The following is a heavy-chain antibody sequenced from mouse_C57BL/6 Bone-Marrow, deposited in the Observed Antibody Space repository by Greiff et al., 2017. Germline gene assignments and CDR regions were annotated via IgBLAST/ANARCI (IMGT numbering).Heavy chain of an antibody. J-gene: IGHJ2*01. CDR1: GFTFSSYA. Sequence: DVHLVESGGGLVKPGGSLKLSCAASGFTFSSYAMSWVRQTPEKRLEWVATISDGGSYTYYPDNVKGRFTISRDNAKNKLYLQMSHLKSEDTAMYYCARDRGQLRLNYFDYWGQGTTLTVSS. CDR3: ARDRGQLRLNYFDY. V-gene: IGHV5-4*01. D-gene: IGHD3-2*02. CDR2: ISDGGSYT.